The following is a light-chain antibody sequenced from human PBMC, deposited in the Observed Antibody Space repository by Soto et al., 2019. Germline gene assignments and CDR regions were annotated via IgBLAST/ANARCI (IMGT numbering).Light chain of an antibody. CDR3: AAWDDTLNGVV. V-gene: IGLV1-44*01. CDR2: SNN. CDR1: TSNIGSNT. Sequence: QSMLTQPPSASGTPGQRVSVSCSGRTSNIGSNTVTWYQQLPGTAPKLLTYSNNQRPSGVPDRFSGSKSGNSASLAISGLQSEDEADYYCAAWDDTLNGVVFGGGTKVTVL. J-gene: IGLJ2*01.